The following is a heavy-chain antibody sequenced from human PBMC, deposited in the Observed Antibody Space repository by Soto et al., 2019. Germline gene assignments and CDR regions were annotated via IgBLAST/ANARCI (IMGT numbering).Heavy chain of an antibody. CDR2: IYYSGST. Sequence: SETLSLTCTVSGGSISSYYWSWIRQPPGKGLEWIGYIYYSGSTNYNPSLKSRVTISVDTSKNQFSLKLSSVTAADTAVYYCARDLSGYYTGFWFDPWGQGTLVTVSS. V-gene: IGHV4-59*01. CDR1: GGSISSYY. J-gene: IGHJ5*02. D-gene: IGHD3-3*01. CDR3: ARDLSGYYTGFWFDP.